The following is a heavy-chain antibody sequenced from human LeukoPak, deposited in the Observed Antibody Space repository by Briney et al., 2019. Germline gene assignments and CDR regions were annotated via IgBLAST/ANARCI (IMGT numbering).Heavy chain of an antibody. CDR3: ARDGVAYCGGDCYSRGYYYYGIDV. CDR2: INAGNGNT. V-gene: IGHV1-3*01. CDR1: GYTFASYA. D-gene: IGHD2-21*02. Sequence: ASVKVSCKASGYTFASYAMHWVRQAPGQRLEWMGWINAGNGNTKYSQKFQGRVTITRDTSASTAYMELSSLRSEDTAVYYCARDGVAYCGGDCYSRGYYYYGIDVRGQGTTVTVSS. J-gene: IGHJ6*02.